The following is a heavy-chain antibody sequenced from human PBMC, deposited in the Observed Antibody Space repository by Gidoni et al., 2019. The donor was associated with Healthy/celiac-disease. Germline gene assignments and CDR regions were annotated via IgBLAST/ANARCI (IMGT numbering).Heavy chain of an antibody. Sequence: EVQLVESGGGLVQPGGSLRISCAASGLTFDDYAMHWVRQAPGKGLEWVSGISWNSGSIGYADSVKGRFTISRDNAKNSLYLQMNSLIAEDTALYYCANSGRTFISAFDIWGQGTMVTVSS. CDR1: GLTFDDYA. V-gene: IGHV3-9*01. J-gene: IGHJ3*02. CDR2: ISWNSGSI. D-gene: IGHD6-25*01. CDR3: ANSGRTFISAFDI.